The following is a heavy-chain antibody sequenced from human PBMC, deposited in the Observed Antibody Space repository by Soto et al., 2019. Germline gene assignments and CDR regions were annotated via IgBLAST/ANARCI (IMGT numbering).Heavy chain of an antibody. CDR2: IDWDDDK. CDR1: GFSLSTSGMR. CDR3: ARINKYCGGDCYAY. V-gene: IGHV2-70*04. Sequence: SGPTLVNPTQTLTLTCTFSGFSLSTSGMRVSWIRQPPGKALEWLARIDWDDDKFYSTSLKTRLTISKDTSKNQVVLTMTNMDPVDTATYYCARINKYCGGDCYAYWGQGTLVTVSS. J-gene: IGHJ4*02. D-gene: IGHD2-21*01.